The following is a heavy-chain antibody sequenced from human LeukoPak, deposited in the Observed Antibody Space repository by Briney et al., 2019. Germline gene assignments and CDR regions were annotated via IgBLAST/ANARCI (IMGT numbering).Heavy chain of an antibody. V-gene: IGHV4-59*01. CDR2: ISYSGGT. CDR1: GGSISSYY. CDR3: ARDKSSSWGPYYYYMDV. J-gene: IGHJ6*03. Sequence: SETLSLTCTVSGGSISSYYWSWLRQPPGKELEWIGDISYSGGTIYKDSLKGRVTISVDTSKNQFSLKVNSVTAADTAVYYCARDKSSSWGPYYYYMDVWGKGTTVTVSS. D-gene: IGHD6-13*01.